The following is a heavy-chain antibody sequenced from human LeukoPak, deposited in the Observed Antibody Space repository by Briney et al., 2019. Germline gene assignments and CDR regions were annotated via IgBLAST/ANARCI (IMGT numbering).Heavy chain of an antibody. J-gene: IGHJ4*02. Sequence: SETLSLTCAVSGGSISSSNWWSWVRQPPGKGLEWIGEIYHSGSTNYNPSLKSRVTISVDKSKNQFSLKLSSVTAADTAVYYCASRSRDDSSGYYGYWGQGTLVTVSS. V-gene: IGHV4-4*02. CDR3: ASRSRDDSSGYYGY. CDR1: GGSISSSNW. CDR2: IYHSGST. D-gene: IGHD3-22*01.